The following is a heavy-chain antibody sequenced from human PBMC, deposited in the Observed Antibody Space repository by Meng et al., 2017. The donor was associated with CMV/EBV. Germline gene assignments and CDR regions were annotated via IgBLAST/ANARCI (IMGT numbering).Heavy chain of an antibody. CDR2: IKHSEST. Sequence: SCDGSGWSWINQPTGKGLQWIGKIKHSESTNYNPSLKSRDTISVDTYKNQFSLKLSSMTAADTAVYYCARGEIVVVPAAIRFNWYFDLWGRGTLVTVSS. CDR3: ARGEIVVVPAAIRFNWYFDL. CDR1: SCDGSG. V-gene: IGHV4-34*01. D-gene: IGHD2-2*02. J-gene: IGHJ2*01.